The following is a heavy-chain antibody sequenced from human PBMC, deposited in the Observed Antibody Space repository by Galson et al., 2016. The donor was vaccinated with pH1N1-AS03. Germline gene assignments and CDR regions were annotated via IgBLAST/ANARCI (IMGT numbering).Heavy chain of an antibody. CDR2: IRSVGDIK. J-gene: IGHJ4*02. CDR3: AKDIGDGHNYGADY. V-gene: IGHV3-30*02. D-gene: IGHD5-24*01. CDR1: AFTFSRYG. Sequence: SLRLSCAASAFTFSRYGMHWVRQAPGKGLEWVAFIRSVGDIKFYADSVKGRFTISRDNSENTVHLQMNSLRAEDTAVCYCAKDIGDGHNYGADYWGQGTLVTVSS.